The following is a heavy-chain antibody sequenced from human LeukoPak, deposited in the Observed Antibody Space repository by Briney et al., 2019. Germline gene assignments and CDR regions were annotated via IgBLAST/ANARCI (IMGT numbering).Heavy chain of an antibody. Sequence: KPSETLSLTCAVYGGSFSGYYWSWIRQPPGKGLEWIGEINHSGSTNYNPSLKSRVTISVDTSKNQFSLKLSSVTAADTAVYYCVLDYYDSSGYRFDHWGQGTLVTVSS. CDR1: GGSFSGYY. V-gene: IGHV4-34*01. CDR2: INHSGST. D-gene: IGHD3-22*01. CDR3: VLDYYDSSGYRFDH. J-gene: IGHJ4*02.